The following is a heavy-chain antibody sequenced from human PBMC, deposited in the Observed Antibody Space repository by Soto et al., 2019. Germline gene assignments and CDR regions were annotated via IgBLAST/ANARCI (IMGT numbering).Heavy chain of an antibody. CDR3: ARDEGLGVNYYYYGMDV. Sequence: GSLRLSCAASGFTFSSYGMHWVRQAPGKGLEWVAVIWYDGSNKYYADSVKGRFTISRDNSKNMLYLQMNSLRAEDTAVYYCARDEGLGVNYYYYGMDVWGQGTTVTVSS. CDR1: GFTFSSYG. D-gene: IGHD3-10*01. CDR2: IWYDGSNK. V-gene: IGHV3-33*01. J-gene: IGHJ6*02.